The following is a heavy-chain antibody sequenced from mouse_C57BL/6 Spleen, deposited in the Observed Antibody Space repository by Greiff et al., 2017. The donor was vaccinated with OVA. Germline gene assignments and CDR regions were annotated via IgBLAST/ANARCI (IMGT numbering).Heavy chain of an antibody. Sequence: QVQLQQSGAELVRPGASVTLSCKASGYTFTDYEMHWVKQTPVHGLEWIGAIDPETGGTAYNQKFKGKAILTADKSSSTAYMELRSLTSEDSAVYYCTRGDYGSRKYFDVWGTGTTVTVSS. CDR1: GYTFTDYE. CDR3: TRGDYGSRKYFDV. V-gene: IGHV1-15*01. D-gene: IGHD1-1*01. CDR2: IDPETGGT. J-gene: IGHJ1*03.